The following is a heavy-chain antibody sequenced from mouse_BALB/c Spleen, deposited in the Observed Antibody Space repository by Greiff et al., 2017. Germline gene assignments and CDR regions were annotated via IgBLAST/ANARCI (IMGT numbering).Heavy chain of an antibody. D-gene: IGHD2-1*01. CDR1: ASTFTSYT. J-gene: IGHJ2*01. CDR3: ASLPGY. Sequence: QVQLQQSGAELARPGASGKMSSKASASTFTSYTMPWVKQRPGQGLEWIGYINPSSGYTNYNQKFKDKATLTADKSSSTAYMQLSSLTSEDSAVYYCASLPGYWGQGTTLTVSS. V-gene: IGHV1-4*01. CDR2: INPSSGYT.